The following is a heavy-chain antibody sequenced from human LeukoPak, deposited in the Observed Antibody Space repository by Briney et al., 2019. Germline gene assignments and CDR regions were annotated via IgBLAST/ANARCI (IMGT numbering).Heavy chain of an antibody. D-gene: IGHD6-6*01. V-gene: IGHV1-46*01. CDR1: GYTFTSYY. CDR3: ARIAGGAARPRYFQH. Sequence: ASVKVSCKASGYTFTSYYMHWVRQAPGQGLEWMGIINPSGGSTSYAQKFQGRVTMTRDTSISTAYMELSRLRSDDTAVYYCARIAGGAARPRYFQHWGQGTLVTVSS. J-gene: IGHJ1*01. CDR2: INPSGGST.